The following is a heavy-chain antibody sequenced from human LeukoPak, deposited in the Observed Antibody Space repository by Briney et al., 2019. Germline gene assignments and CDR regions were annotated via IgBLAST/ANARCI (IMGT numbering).Heavy chain of an antibody. V-gene: IGHV3-30-3*01. J-gene: IGHJ6*02. Sequence: GGSLRLSCAASGFTFSSYAMHWVRQAPGKGLEWVAVISYDGSNEYYADSVKGRFTISRDNSKNTVDLQMNSLRAEDTAVYYCAREVYYYGSGSYYYYYYFGMDVWGQGTTVTVSS. CDR3: AREVYYYGSGSYYYYYYFGMDV. CDR2: ISYDGSNE. CDR1: GFTFSSYA. D-gene: IGHD3-10*01.